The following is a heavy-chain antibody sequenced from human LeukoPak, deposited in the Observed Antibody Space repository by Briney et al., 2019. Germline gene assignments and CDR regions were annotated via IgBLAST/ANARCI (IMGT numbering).Heavy chain of an antibody. CDR1: GGSFSGYY. CDR2: IYYSGST. J-gene: IGHJ4*02. D-gene: IGHD6-19*01. V-gene: IGHV4-59*01. CDR3: ARVGYSSGWTFDY. Sequence: PSETLSLTCAVYGGSFSGYYWSWIRQPPGKGLEWIGYIYYSGSTNYNPSLKSRVTISVDTSKNQFSLKLSSVTAADTAVYYCARVGYSSGWTFDYWGQGTLVTVSS.